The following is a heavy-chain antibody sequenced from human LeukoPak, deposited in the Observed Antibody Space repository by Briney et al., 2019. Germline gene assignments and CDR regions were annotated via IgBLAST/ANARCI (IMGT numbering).Heavy chain of an antibody. CDR1: GFTFSSYE. D-gene: IGHD3-22*01. CDR3: ARDNYYDSSGYYSNAFDI. CDR2: ISSSGSTI. V-gene: IGHV3-48*03. J-gene: IGHJ3*02. Sequence: GGSLRLSCAASGFTFSSYEMNWVRQAPGKGLEWVSCISSSGSTIYYADSVKGRFTISRDNAKNSLYLQMNSLRAEDTAVYYCARDNYYDSSGYYSNAFDIWGQGTMVTVSS.